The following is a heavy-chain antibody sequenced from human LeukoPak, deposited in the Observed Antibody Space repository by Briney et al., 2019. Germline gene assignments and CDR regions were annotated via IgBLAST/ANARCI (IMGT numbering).Heavy chain of an antibody. D-gene: IGHD2-15*01. J-gene: IGHJ4*02. V-gene: IGHV3-23*01. CDR1: GFTFNSSA. CDR3: AKQLGYCSDGSCYFPY. CDR2: ISNNGGYT. Sequence: EGSLRLSCAASGFTFNSSAMSWVRQATGKGLEWVSAISNNGGYTYYADSVQGRFTISRDNSKSTLCLQMNSLRAEDTAVYYCAKQLGYCSDGSCYFPYWGQGTLVTVSS.